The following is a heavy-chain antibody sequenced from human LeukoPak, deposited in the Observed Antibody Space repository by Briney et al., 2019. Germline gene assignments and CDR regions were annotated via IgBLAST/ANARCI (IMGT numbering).Heavy chain of an antibody. V-gene: IGHV4-4*02. Sequence: PSETLSLTCAVSGGSINSNNWWGWVRQPPGKGLGWIGEIYHSGSPNYNPSLKSRVTISVDKSRNHFSLNLSSVTAADTAVYYCARVNINNWHSCDYWGQGTLVTVSS. CDR3: ARVNINNWHSCDY. D-gene: IGHD1-1*01. CDR2: IYHSGSP. J-gene: IGHJ4*02. CDR1: GGSINSNNW.